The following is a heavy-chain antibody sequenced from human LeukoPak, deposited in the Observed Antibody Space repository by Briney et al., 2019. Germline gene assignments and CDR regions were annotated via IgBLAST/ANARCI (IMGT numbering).Heavy chain of an antibody. Sequence: GGSLRLSCAASGFTFSSYEMNWVRQAPGKGLEWVSYISSSDSTIYYADSVKGRFTISRDNAKNSLYLQMNSLRAEDTAVYYCARVAVADFDYWGQGTLVTVSS. D-gene: IGHD6-19*01. CDR3: ARVAVADFDY. J-gene: IGHJ4*02. CDR1: GFTFSSYE. V-gene: IGHV3-48*03. CDR2: ISSSDSTI.